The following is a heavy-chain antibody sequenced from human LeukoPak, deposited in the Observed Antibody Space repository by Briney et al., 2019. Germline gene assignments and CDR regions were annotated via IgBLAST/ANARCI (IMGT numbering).Heavy chain of an antibody. Sequence: PRGSLRLSCAASGFTFSSYWMSWVRQAPGKGLEWVANIKQDGSEKYYVDSVKGRFTISRDNAKNSLYLQMNSLRAEDTAVYYCARISGYYYFDYWGQGTLVTVSS. J-gene: IGHJ4*02. CDR1: GFTFSSYW. CDR2: IKQDGSEK. CDR3: ARISGYYYFDY. D-gene: IGHD3-3*01. V-gene: IGHV3-7*01.